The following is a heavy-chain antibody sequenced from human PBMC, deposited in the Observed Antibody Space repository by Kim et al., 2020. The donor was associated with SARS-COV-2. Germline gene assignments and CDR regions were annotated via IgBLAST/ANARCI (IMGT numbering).Heavy chain of an antibody. J-gene: IGHJ6*02. CDR2: TFYMSKWIN. CDR1: GDSVSNSGAA. CDR3: AREAHRRIDV. Sequence: SQTLSLTCAISGDSVSNSGAAWCWVRQSPSRGLEWLGRTFYMSKWINDYAASVESRIIINPDTSKNQFSLQLNSVTPEDTAVYYCAREAHRRIDVWGQGTTVTVSS. V-gene: IGHV6-1*01.